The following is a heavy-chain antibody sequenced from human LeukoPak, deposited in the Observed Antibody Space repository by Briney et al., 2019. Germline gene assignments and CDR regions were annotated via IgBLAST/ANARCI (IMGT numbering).Heavy chain of an antibody. D-gene: IGHD5-18*01. V-gene: IGHV3-53*04. J-gene: IGHJ4*02. Sequence: GGSLSLSCAASGFTVSSNYMSCVRQAPGKGLEWVSDIFSGGTTYYTDSVKGRFTISRHNSENTLYLQMISLGGDDTAVYYCARGVSGYSYGFDCWGQGTLVTVSS. CDR1: GFTVSSNY. CDR3: ARGVSGYSYGFDC. CDR2: IFSGGTT.